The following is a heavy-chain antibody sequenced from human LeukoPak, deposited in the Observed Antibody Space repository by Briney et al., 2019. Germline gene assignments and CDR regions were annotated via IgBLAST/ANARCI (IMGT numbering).Heavy chain of an antibody. CDR1: GFTFSTYA. CDR2: MSFDVNNK. V-gene: IGHV3-30*04. Sequence: PGGSLRLSCVTSGFTFSTYAFHWVRQAPGKGLEWVATMSFDVNNKYYADSVRGRFTISRDNSKNTLYLQMNSLRAEDTAVYSCARGYCTSSSCYNDYWGQGTLVIVSS. CDR3: ARGYCTSSSCYNDY. J-gene: IGHJ4*02. D-gene: IGHD2-2*02.